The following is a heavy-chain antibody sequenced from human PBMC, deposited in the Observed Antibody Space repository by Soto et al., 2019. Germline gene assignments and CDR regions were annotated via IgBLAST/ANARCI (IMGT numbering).Heavy chain of an antibody. Sequence: GSLRLSCAASGFTFSGSAMHWVRQASGKGLEWLGRIRGKANNYATTYAASAKGRFTISRDDSKNTAYLQMTSLKSEDTAVXXCXXXXXYGXYPXYYGWAVWGQGTTVTVSS. V-gene: IGHV3-73*01. CDR1: GFTFSGSA. CDR3: XXXXXYGXYPXYYGWAV. D-gene: IGHD4-17*01. J-gene: IGHJ6*02. CDR2: IRGKANNYAT.